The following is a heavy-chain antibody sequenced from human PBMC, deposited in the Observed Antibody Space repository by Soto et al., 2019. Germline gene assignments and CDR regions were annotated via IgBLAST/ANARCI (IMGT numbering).Heavy chain of an antibody. V-gene: IGHV5-51*01. J-gene: IGHJ4*02. CDR3: ATSTVSYVDIVSSTTRGYFDH. Sequence: GESLKISCKGSGYNFATYWIGWVRQMPGKGLEWMALIYPGDSDTRYSPSFEGQVTLSVDRSISTAYLQWSSLKASDTAIYYCATSTVSYVDIVSSTTRGYFDHWGQGTLVTVSS. CDR2: IYPGDSDT. CDR1: GYNFATYW. D-gene: IGHD5-12*01.